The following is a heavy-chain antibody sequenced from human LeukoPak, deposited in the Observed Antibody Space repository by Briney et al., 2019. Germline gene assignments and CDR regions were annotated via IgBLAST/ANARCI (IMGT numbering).Heavy chain of an antibody. J-gene: IGHJ4*02. D-gene: IGHD2-2*01. CDR2: IKYHGNNK. CDR3: ARDLGVPAALDF. V-gene: IGHV3-30*02. CDR1: VFTFSTYG. Sequence: PGGSLRLSCTASVFTFSTYGMHWVRQAPGKGLVWVAFIKYHGNNKYYADSVKGRFTISRENSKNTLYLQMNSLRPEDTAVYYCARDLGVPAALDFWGQGTLVTVSS.